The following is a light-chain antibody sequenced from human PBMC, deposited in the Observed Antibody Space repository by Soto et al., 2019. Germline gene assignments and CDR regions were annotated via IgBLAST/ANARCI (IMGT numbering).Light chain of an antibody. CDR1: SSNIGAGYD. V-gene: IGLV1-47*01. Sequence: QSVLTQPPSVSGAPGQRVTISCSGSSSNIGAGYDVNWYRQLPGTAPKLLIYGNNQRPSGVPDRFSGSKSGTSASLAISGLRSEDEADYYCAAWDDSLSGVVFGGGTKLTVL. J-gene: IGLJ2*01. CDR3: AAWDDSLSGVV. CDR2: GNN.